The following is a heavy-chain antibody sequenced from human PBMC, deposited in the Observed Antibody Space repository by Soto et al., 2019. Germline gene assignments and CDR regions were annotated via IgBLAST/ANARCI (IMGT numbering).Heavy chain of an antibody. CDR3: ASPDLGYCSGGSCYSWFF. V-gene: IGHV1-69*13. Sequence: SVKVSCKASGGTFSSYAISWVRQAPGQGLEWMGGIIPIFGTANYAQKFQGRVTITADESTSTAYMELSSLRSEDTAVYYCASPDLGYCSGGSCYSWFFWGQGTLVTVSS. CDR2: IIPIFGTA. CDR1: GGTFSSYA. J-gene: IGHJ4*02. D-gene: IGHD2-15*01.